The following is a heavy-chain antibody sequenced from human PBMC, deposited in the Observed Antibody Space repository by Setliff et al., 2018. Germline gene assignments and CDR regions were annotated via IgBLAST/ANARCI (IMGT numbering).Heavy chain of an antibody. J-gene: IGHJ5*02. D-gene: IGHD3-3*01. CDR3: AREVWTIYDKSWSGYTDL. V-gene: IGHV3-7*03. CDR2: IRQDGTNQ. CDR1: GFTIRNYW. Sequence: GGSLRLSCVASGFTIRNYWMAWVRQAPGQGLEWVADIRQDGTNQYYMDSVEGRFTISRDNSKNSVYLQMNSLRAEDTALYHCAREVWTIYDKSWSGYTDLWGQGTQVTVSS.